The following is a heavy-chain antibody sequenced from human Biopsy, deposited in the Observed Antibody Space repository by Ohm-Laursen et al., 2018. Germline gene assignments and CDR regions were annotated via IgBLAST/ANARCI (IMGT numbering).Heavy chain of an antibody. CDR2: INCKTGAT. J-gene: IGHJ4*02. D-gene: IGHD2-8*01. Sequence: SVKVSCKASSYTFTDYNIHWMRQAPGQGLEWLGYINCKTGATNYAQKFQGTVTITRDTSISTAYLAFGSLRSADTAIYYCARDPLNGHKHFDYWGQGSLVTVSS. V-gene: IGHV1-2*02. CDR3: ARDPLNGHKHFDY. CDR1: SYTFTDYN.